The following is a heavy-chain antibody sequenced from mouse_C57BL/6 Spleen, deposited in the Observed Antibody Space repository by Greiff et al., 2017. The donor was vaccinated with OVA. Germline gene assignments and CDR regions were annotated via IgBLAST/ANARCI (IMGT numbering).Heavy chain of an antibody. CDR2: INPNNGGT. V-gene: IGHV1-22*01. CDR3: ARGTTVGGDFDY. Sequence: EVKLQQSGPELVKPGASVKMSCKASGYTFTDYNMHWVKQSHGKSLEWIGYINPNNGGTSYNQKFKGKATLTVNKSSSTAYMELRSLTSEDSAVYYCARGTTVGGDFDYWGQGTTLTVSS. D-gene: IGHD1-1*01. CDR1: GYTFTDYN. J-gene: IGHJ2*01.